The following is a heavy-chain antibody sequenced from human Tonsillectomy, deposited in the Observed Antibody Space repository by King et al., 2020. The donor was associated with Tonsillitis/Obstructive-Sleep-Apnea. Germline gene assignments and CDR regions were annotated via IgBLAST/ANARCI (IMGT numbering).Heavy chain of an antibody. CDR2: INRGGST. D-gene: IGHD6-6*01. Sequence: VQLQQWGAGLLKPSETLSLTCAVYGGSFSGYYWTWIRQPPGKGLEWIGEINRGGSTNPNPSLKSRVTISVDTSKNQFSLKMRSVTAAETAVYYCARVGGLSSSSASDAFDVWGLGTMVTVSS. CDR3: ARVGGLSSSSASDAFDV. J-gene: IGHJ3*01. V-gene: IGHV4-34*01. CDR1: GGSFSGYY.